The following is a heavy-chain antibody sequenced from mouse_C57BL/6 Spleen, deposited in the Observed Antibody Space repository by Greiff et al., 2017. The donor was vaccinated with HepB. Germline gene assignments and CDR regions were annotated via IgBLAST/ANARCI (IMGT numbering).Heavy chain of an antibody. V-gene: IGHV10-1*01. Sequence: EVQGVESGGGLVQPKGSLKLSCAASGFSFNTYAMNWVRQAPGKGLEWVARIRSKSNNYATYYADSVKDRFTISRDDSESMLYLQMNNLKTEDTAMYYCVRLDYGSYAMDYWGQGTSVTVSS. CDR1: GFSFNTYA. CDR2: IRSKSNNYAT. CDR3: VRLDYGSYAMDY. J-gene: IGHJ4*01. D-gene: IGHD1-2*01.